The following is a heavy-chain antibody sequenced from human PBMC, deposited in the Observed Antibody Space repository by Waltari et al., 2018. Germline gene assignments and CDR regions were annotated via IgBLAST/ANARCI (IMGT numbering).Heavy chain of an antibody. CDR3: ARRTETVPYYYYYGMDV. CDR2: IYYSGST. Sequence: QVQLQESGPGLVKPSETLSLTCTVSGGSISSYYWSWIRQPPGKGLEWIGYIYYSGSTNYNPSLKSRVTISVDTSKNQFSLKLSSVTAADTAVYYCARRTETVPYYYYYGMDVWGQGTTVTVSS. J-gene: IGHJ6*02. D-gene: IGHD6-6*01. CDR1: GGSISSYY. V-gene: IGHV4-59*08.